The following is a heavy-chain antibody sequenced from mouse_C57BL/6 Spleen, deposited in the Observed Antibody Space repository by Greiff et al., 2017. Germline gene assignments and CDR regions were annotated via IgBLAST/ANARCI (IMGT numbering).Heavy chain of an antibody. CDR1: GYSFTGYY. J-gene: IGHJ2*01. CDR3: ARGGTGGEEYFDY. Sequence: VQLQQSGPELVKPGASVKISCKASGYSFTGYYMNWVKQSPEKSLEWIGEINPSTGGTTYNQKFKAKATLTVDKSSSTAYMQLKSLTSEDSAVNYCARGGTGGEEYFDYWGQGTTLTVSS. D-gene: IGHD4-1*01. CDR2: INPSTGGT. V-gene: IGHV1-42*01.